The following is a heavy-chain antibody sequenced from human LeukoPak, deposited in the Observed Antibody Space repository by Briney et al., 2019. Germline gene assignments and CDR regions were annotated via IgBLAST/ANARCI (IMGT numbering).Heavy chain of an antibody. CDR3: ARVGVLGYMDV. Sequence: GGSLRLPCAASGFTFDDYGMSWVRQAPGKGLEWVSGINWNVGSTGYADSVKGRFTISRDNAKNSLYLQMNSLRAEDTALYYCARVGVLGYMDVWGKGTTVTVSS. J-gene: IGHJ6*03. D-gene: IGHD7-27*01. CDR2: INWNVGST. CDR1: GFTFDDYG. V-gene: IGHV3-20*04.